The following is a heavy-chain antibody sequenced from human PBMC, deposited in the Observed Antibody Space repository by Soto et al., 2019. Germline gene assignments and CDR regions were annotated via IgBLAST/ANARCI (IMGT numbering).Heavy chain of an antibody. CDR1: GSTLSEFS. V-gene: IGHV1-24*01. Sequence: ASVKVSCKISGSTLSEFSMHWVRQAPGKGLEWMGGYFPEDGKTIYAPKFQDRVIMTEDTSTDTASMELNSLRSEDTAVYFCATGVGWGYIFGLQYWGQG. J-gene: IGHJ1*01. D-gene: IGHD5-18*01. CDR3: ATGVGWGYIFGLQY. CDR2: YFPEDGKT.